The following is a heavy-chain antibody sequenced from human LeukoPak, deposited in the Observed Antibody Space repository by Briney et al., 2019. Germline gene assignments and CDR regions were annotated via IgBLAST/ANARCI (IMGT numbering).Heavy chain of an antibody. CDR3: ATVAPVDV. J-gene: IGHJ6*04. CDR1: GGTLTGLS. V-gene: IGHV1-24*01. CDR2: YAPEEGET. Sequence: GASVKVSCKVSGGTLTGLSIHWVRQAPGKGLEWMGGYAPEEGETIYAKEFQGRVTMTEDTSSNTAYVQLSSLRSEDTAVYYCATVAPVDVWGKGTTVTVSS.